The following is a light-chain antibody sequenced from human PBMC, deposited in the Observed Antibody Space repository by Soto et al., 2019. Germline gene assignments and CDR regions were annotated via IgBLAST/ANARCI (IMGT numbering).Light chain of an antibody. Sequence: AIQMTQSPSSLSESVGDRVTITCRASQGIRNDLGWYQQKPGKAPKLLIYAESILQSGVPKRFSGSMSGTDFNLTITTLQPEDFATYYCLQDYNYPLTFGGGTRVEIK. CDR3: LQDYNYPLT. V-gene: IGKV1-6*01. CDR1: QGIRND. J-gene: IGKJ4*01. CDR2: AES.